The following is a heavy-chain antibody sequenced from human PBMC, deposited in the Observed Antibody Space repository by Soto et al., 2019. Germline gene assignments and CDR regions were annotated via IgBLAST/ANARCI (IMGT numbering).Heavy chain of an antibody. V-gene: IGHV3-74*01. Sequence: EVQLVESGGGLVQPGGSLRLSCAASGFTFSSYWMHWVRQAPGKGLVWVSRINSDGSSTSYADSVKGRFTISRDNAKNTLYLQMNSLRAEDTAVYYGARDRGADSQQGGDFDYWGKGTLVTVSS. J-gene: IGHJ4*02. D-gene: IGHD3-10*01. CDR1: GFTFSSYW. CDR2: INSDGSST. CDR3: ARDRGADSQQGGDFDY.